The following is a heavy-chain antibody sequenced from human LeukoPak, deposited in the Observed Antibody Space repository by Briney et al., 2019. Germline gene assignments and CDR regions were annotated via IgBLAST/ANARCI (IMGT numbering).Heavy chain of an antibody. V-gene: IGHV3-23*01. CDR1: GFTFSSAA. CDR2: ITGSDDKT. CDR3: AKGPQLGSGYHPDY. Sequence: GGSLSLSCAASGFTFSSAAMTWVRQAPGKGLEWVSIITGSDDKTYYADSVKGRFTIPRDYSKNALHLQMSSLRVEDTAIYYCAKGPQLGSGYHPDYWGQGTLVTVSS. D-gene: IGHD3-22*01. J-gene: IGHJ4*02.